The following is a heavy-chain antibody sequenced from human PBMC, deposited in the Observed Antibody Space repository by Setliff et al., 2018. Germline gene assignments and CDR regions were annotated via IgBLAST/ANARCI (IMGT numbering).Heavy chain of an antibody. D-gene: IGHD2-15*01. CDR2: VRHDGSNE. CDR1: GFTSNMFG. V-gene: IGHV3-30*12. Sequence: GGSLRLSCAASGFTSNMFGVHWVRQAPGRGLEGVACVRHDGSNENYADSVKGRFTISRDNSRNTLFLQMNSLTAEDAAVSYCARSSSFRGPCTVCSGSAFDSLGQGTLVTVSS. CDR3: ARSSSFRGPCTVCSGSAFDS. J-gene: IGHJ4*02.